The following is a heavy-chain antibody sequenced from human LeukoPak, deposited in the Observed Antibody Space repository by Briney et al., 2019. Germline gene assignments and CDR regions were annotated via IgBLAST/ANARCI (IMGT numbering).Heavy chain of an antibody. D-gene: IGHD3-22*01. J-gene: IGHJ6*03. Sequence: PSETLSLTCAVYGGSFRGYYWSWIRQPPGKGLEWSGEINHSGSTNYNPSLKSRVTISVDTAKHQFSLKLSSVTAADTAVYYCARGLGSRYYYDSSGYYFHYYYYMDVWGKGTTVTVSS. V-gene: IGHV4-34*01. CDR1: GGSFRGYY. CDR2: INHSGST. CDR3: ARGLGSRYYYDSSGYYFHYYYYMDV.